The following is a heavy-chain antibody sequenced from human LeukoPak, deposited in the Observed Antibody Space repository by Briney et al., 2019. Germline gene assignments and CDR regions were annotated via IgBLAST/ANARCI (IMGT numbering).Heavy chain of an antibody. D-gene: IGHD6-6*01. Sequence: SGGSLRLTCAASGFSFSNFWMSWVRQAQGKGLEWVANIKPDGSATNYVDSVKGRFTISRDNAKNSLDLQMNSLRAEDTAVYYCARGGGSSSWGKGTLVTVSS. CDR2: IKPDGSAT. J-gene: IGHJ5*02. V-gene: IGHV3-7*01. CDR1: GFSFSNFW. CDR3: ARGGGSSS.